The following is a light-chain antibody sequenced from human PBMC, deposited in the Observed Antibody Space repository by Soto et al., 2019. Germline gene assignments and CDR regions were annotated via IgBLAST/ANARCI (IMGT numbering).Light chain of an antibody. CDR1: PGISSY. V-gene: IGKV1-8*01. CDR2: AAS. Sequence: AIRMTQSTSSLSASTGARVTITCRSRPGISSYLAWYQQKPGKAPKLLIYAASTLQSGVPSRFRGSGSGTDFTLTSSCLQSEDFATYYCQQYYSYTLFTFGPGTKVDIK. CDR3: QQYYSYTLFT. J-gene: IGKJ3*01.